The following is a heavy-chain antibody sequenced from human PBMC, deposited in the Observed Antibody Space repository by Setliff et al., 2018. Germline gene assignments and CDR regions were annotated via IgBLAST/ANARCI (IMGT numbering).Heavy chain of an antibody. CDR2: IYTSWST. CDR3: ARGGTYRYFDY. CDR1: GDSINSRTNY. V-gene: IGHV4-61*09. J-gene: IGHJ4*02. Sequence: SETLSLTCTVSGDSINSRTNYWSWIRQPAGKGLEWLGQIYTSWSTNYNPSLKGRATLSIDASKKQFSLKLASMTTADTAVYYCARGGTYRYFDYWGQGALVTVSS.